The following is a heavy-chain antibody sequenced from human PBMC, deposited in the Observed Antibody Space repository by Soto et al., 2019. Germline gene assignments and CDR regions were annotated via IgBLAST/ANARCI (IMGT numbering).Heavy chain of an antibody. D-gene: IGHD2-15*01. J-gene: IGHJ3*02. V-gene: IGHV1-69*01. CDR2: IIPIFGTA. CDR1: GGTFSSYA. CDR3: AGYCSGGSCPLDAFDI. Sequence: QVQLVQSGAEVKKPGSSVKVSCTASGGTFSSYAISWVRQAPGQGLEWMGGIIPIFGTANYAQKFQGRVTITADESTSTAYMELSSLRSEDTAVYYCAGYCSGGSCPLDAFDIWGQGTMVTVSS.